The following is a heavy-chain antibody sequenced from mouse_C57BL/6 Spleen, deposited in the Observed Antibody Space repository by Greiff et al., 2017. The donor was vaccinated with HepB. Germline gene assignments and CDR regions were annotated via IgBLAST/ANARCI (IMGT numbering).Heavy chain of an antibody. CDR1: GYTFTSYW. V-gene: IGHV1-64*01. CDR2: IHPNSGST. J-gene: IGHJ3*01. CDR3: APITTVVSRRFAY. Sequence: QVQLQQPGAELVKPGASVKLSCKASGYTFTSYWMHWVKQRPGQGLEWIGMIHPNSGSTNYNEKFKSKATLTVDKSSSTAYMQLSSLTSEDPAVYYCAPITTVVSRRFAYWGQGTLVTVSA. D-gene: IGHD1-1*01.